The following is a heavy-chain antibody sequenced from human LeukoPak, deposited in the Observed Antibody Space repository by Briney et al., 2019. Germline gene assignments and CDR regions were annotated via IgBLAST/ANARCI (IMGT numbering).Heavy chain of an antibody. CDR1: GGSISSYY. CDR2: IYYSGST. CDR3: ARVGGERGGDYAFDI. D-gene: IGHD2-21*02. V-gene: IGHV4-59*01. J-gene: IGHJ3*02. Sequence: SETLSLTCTVSGGSISSYYWSWIRQPPGKGLEWIGYIYYSGSTNYNPSLKSRVTISVDTSKNQFSLKLSSVTAADTAVYYCARVGGERGGDYAFDIWGQGTMVTVSS.